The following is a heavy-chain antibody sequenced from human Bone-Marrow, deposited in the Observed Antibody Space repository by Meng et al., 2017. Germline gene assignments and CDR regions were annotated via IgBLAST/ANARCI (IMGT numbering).Heavy chain of an antibody. D-gene: IGHD6-25*01. V-gene: IGHV1-2*06. CDR3: ARDEDISAAGKLFGDY. Sequence: VAPRPSEEWWNEPGAVEKGSCKPSEQHCPVYYIRWGRRAPGQGLEWMGRINPKSGDTHYAQKFQARVTMTGDTSISTAYMELSGLRSDDTAMYYCARDEDISAAGKLFGDYWGQGTLVTVSS. J-gene: IGHJ4*02. CDR2: INPKSGDT. CDR1: EQHCPVYY.